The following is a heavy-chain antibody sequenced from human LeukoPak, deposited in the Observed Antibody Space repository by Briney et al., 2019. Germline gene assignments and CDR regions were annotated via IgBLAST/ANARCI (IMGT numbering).Heavy chain of an antibody. Sequence: ASVKVSCKPSGYTFTGYYLHWVRQAPGQGLECMGWINPNTGATIYAEKFQGRVTMTRDTSIDTAYMEMRSLRSDDTAVYYCARDRVGSGWTRPWYFEFWGQGTLITVSS. CDR2: INPNTGAT. V-gene: IGHV1-2*02. CDR3: ARDRVGSGWTRPWYFEF. CDR1: GYTFTGYY. D-gene: IGHD6-19*01. J-gene: IGHJ4*02.